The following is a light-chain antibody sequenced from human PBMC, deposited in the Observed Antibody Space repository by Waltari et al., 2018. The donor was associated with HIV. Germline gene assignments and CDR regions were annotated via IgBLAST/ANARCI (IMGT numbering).Light chain of an antibody. CDR2: KAS. CDR1: QSISSW. V-gene: IGKV1-5*03. CDR3: QQYDSYSWT. J-gene: IGKJ1*01. Sequence: DIQMTQSPSTLSASVGDRVTITCRASQSISSWLAWYQQKPGKAPKVLIYKASSLESGVPSRFSGSGSGTEFTLTINSLQSDDFATYYCQQYDSYSWTFGQGTKVEIK.